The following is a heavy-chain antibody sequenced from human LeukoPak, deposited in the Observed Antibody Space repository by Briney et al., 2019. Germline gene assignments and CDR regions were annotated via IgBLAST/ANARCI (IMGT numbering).Heavy chain of an antibody. CDR1: GYTFTHYG. CDR2: VSAYNGNT. Sequence: GASVKVSCKASGYTFTHYGIAWVRQAPGQGLEWLGWVSAYNGNTNYAQKFQGRVTMTTDASTSTVYMELRSLRPDDTAVYYCAREVWLGGIIGTTGWFDPWGQGTLVTVSS. CDR3: AREVWLGGIIGTTGWFDP. J-gene: IGHJ5*02. D-gene: IGHD1-14*01. V-gene: IGHV1-18*01.